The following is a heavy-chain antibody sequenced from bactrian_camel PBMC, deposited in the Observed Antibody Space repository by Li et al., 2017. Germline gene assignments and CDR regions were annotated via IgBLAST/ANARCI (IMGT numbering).Heavy chain of an antibody. CDR3: VTNADSYAVRCGLSQSAYTY. D-gene: IGHD3*01. Sequence: QVQLVESGGGSTQPGGSMILSCKVTGYTYSSNFMGWFRQTPVKESEGIAAIYPINGRTFYADSVKGRFTISKGNGKLTLSLQMDSLKPEDTATYYCVTNADSYAVRCGLSQSAYTYWGQGTQVTVS. CDR1: GYTYSSNF. V-gene: IGHV3S1*01. J-gene: IGHJ4*01. CDR2: IYPINGRT.